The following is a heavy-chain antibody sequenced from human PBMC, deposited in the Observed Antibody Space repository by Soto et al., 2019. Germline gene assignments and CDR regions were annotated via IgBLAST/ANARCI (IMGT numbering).Heavy chain of an antibody. V-gene: IGHV4-59*08. J-gene: IGHJ3*01. CDR2: IFYRGST. Sequence: QVQLQESGPGLVKPSETLSLTCTVSGGSISSYYWSWIRQPPGKGLEWMGYIFYRGSTNYNPSLKSRVTMSVDPSKNPFSLKLSSVTAAATAVYYCARLYGLEAFEFWGQGTMVTVSS. CDR3: ARLYGLEAFEF. D-gene: IGHD3-16*02. CDR1: GGSISSYY.